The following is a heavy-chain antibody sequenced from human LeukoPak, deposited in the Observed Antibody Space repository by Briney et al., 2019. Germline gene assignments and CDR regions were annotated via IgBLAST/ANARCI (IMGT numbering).Heavy chain of an antibody. CDR2: IYYSGST. Sequence: SETLSLTCTVSGASISGFYWSWIRQPPGKGLEWIGYIYYSGSTNYNPSLKSGVTISVDTAKNQFSLKLSSVTAADTAVYYCVRVGEVVGPTLSIPYWYFDLWGRGSLVTVSS. J-gene: IGHJ2*01. CDR1: GASISGFY. CDR3: VRVGEVVGPTLSIPYWYFDL. D-gene: IGHD1-26*01. V-gene: IGHV4-59*01.